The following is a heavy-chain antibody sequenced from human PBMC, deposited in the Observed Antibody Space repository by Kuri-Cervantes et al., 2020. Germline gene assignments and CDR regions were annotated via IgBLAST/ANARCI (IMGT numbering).Heavy chain of an antibody. Sequence: LSLSCAASGFTFSSYGMHWVRQAPGKGLEWVPVISYDGSNKYYADSVKGRFTISRDNSKNTLYLQMNSLRAENTAVHYCAKDRRSENYYYYGMDVWGQGTTVTVSS. J-gene: IGHJ6*02. V-gene: IGHV3-30*18. D-gene: IGHD5-24*01. CDR3: AKDRRSENYYYYGMDV. CDR1: GFTFSSYG. CDR2: ISYDGSNK.